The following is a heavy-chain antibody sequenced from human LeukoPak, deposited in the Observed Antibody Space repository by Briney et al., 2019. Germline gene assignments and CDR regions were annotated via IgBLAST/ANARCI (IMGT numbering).Heavy chain of an antibody. V-gene: IGHV3-21*01. CDR2: ISSSSSYI. J-gene: IGHJ3*02. Sequence: GGSLRLSCAASGFTFSSYSMNWVRQAAGKGLEWVSSISSSSSYIYYADSVKGRFTISRDNAKNSLYLQMNSLRAEDTAVYYCARAGIAAVSNAFDIWGQGTMVTVSS. CDR3: ARAGIAAVSNAFDI. CDR1: GFTFSSYS. D-gene: IGHD6-13*01.